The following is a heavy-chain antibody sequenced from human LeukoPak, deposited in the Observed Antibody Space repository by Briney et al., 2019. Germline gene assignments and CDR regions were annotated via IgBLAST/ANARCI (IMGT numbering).Heavy chain of an antibody. D-gene: IGHD3-10*01. Sequence: SLRLSCAASGFTFSSYAMHWVRQAPGKGLEWVAVISYDGSNKYYADSVKGRFTTSRDNSKNTLYLQMNSLRAEDTAVYYCARDYAGFNAFDIWGQGTMVTVSS. V-gene: IGHV3-30-3*01. CDR1: GFTFSSYA. J-gene: IGHJ3*02. CDR3: ARDYAGFNAFDI. CDR2: ISYDGSNK.